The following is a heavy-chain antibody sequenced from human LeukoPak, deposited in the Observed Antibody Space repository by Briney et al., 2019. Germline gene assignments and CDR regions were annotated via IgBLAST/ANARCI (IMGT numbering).Heavy chain of an antibody. V-gene: IGHV4-30-4*01. Sequence: PSETLSLTCTVSGGSISSADFHWSWIRQPPGKGLQWIGYISYSGSTYYNPSLKSRLTISVDTSKNQFSLKLSSVTAADTAVYYCARLGIGVVPSAMLGDYYFDYWGQGTLVTVSS. CDR2: ISYSGST. CDR3: ARLGIGVVPSAMLGDYYFDY. D-gene: IGHD2-2*01. J-gene: IGHJ4*02. CDR1: GGSISSADFH.